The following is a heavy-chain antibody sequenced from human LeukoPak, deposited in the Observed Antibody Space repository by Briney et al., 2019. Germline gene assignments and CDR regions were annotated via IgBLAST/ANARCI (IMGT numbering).Heavy chain of an antibody. D-gene: IGHD1-1*01. CDR3: ARYIRSPLYYFDY. Sequence: QPGGSLRLSCAASGFTFSSYAMSRARQAPGKGLEWVSTISASGDSTYYADSVKGRFTISRDISRNTLYVQMNSLRAEDTAVYYCARYIRSPLYYFDYWGRGTLVTVSS. V-gene: IGHV3-23*01. J-gene: IGHJ4*02. CDR1: GFTFSSYA. CDR2: ISASGDST.